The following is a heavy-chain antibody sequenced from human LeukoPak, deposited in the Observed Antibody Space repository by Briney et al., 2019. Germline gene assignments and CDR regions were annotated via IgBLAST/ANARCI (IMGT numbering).Heavy chain of an antibody. V-gene: IGHV3-30*18. D-gene: IGHD6-19*01. CDR3: AKGWQWLVIEPDAFDI. Sequence: GGSLRLSCAASGFTFSSYGMHWVRQAPGKGLEWVAVISYDGSNKYYADSVKGRFTISRDNSKNTLYLQMNSLRAEDTAVYYCAKGWQWLVIEPDAFDIWGQGTMVTVSS. J-gene: IGHJ3*02. CDR2: ISYDGSNK. CDR1: GFTFSSYG.